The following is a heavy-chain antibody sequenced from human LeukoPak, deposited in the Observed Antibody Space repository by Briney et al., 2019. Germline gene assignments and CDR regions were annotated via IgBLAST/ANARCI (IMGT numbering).Heavy chain of an antibody. Sequence: GGTLRLSCAASGFTFSSYGMSWVRQTPGKGLEWVSRVSASGGRTYYADSVKGRFTISRDNSKNTMSLQMNNLRADDTAVYYCAKSYASGSFYDYWGQGTLVTVSS. CDR3: AKSYASGSFYDY. J-gene: IGHJ4*02. CDR2: VSASGGRT. CDR1: GFTFSSYG. V-gene: IGHV3-23*01. D-gene: IGHD3-10*01.